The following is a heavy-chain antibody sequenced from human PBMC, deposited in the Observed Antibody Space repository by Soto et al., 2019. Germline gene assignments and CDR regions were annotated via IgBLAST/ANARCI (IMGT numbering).Heavy chain of an antibody. J-gene: IGHJ6*02. Sequence: SETLSLTCSVSRGSINNYYWSWIRQPAGKGLGWIGRIYTSGTTNYNPSLKSRVTMSLATSKNQFSLKLSSVAAAATAVYSLARRPARRRNYVMDVWGQGTTVIVSS. CDR3: ARRPARRRNYVMDV. CDR1: RGSINNYY. D-gene: IGHD6-6*01. V-gene: IGHV4-4*07. CDR2: IYTSGTT.